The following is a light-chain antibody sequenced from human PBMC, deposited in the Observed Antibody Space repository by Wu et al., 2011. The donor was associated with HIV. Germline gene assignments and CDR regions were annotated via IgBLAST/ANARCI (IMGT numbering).Light chain of an antibody. Sequence: DIQMTQSPSSLSASVGDRVTITCRASQDIYNSLAWYQQKPGKAPKLLLYSASRLESGVPSRFSGSGSGTDFTLTISSLQPEDVATYYCQKYNTAPWTFGQGTKVEMK. CDR2: SAS. CDR3: QKYNTAPWT. CDR1: QDIYNS. J-gene: IGKJ1*01. V-gene: IGKV1-NL1*01.